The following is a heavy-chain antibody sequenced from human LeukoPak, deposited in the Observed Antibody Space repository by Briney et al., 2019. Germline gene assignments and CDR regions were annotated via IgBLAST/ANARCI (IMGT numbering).Heavy chain of an antibody. D-gene: IGHD3-16*02. CDR3: ARFIDEIDNWFDP. Sequence: SQTLSLTCTVSGGSISSGSYYWSWIRQPAGKGLEWIGRIYNSGSTNYNPSLKSRVTISVDTSKNQFSLKLSSVTAADTAVYYCARFIDEIDNWFDPWGQGTLVTVSS. CDR2: IYNSGST. J-gene: IGHJ5*02. V-gene: IGHV4-61*02. CDR1: GGSISSGSYY.